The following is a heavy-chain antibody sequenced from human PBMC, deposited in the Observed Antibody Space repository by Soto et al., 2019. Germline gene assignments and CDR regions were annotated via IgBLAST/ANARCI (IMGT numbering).Heavy chain of an antibody. CDR3: VKQRGSAKTYYYDMDV. J-gene: IGHJ6*02. D-gene: IGHD3-10*01. CDR2: INYSGRTT. Sequence: EVQLLESGGGLVQPGGSLRLSCETSGFSFNTYAMTWVRQAPGMGLEWVAVINYSGRTTFHAQSVKGRFTISRDNSRDTVFLQMDSLRAWDTAVYYCVKQRGSAKTYYYDMDVWGLGTTVIVSS. V-gene: IGHV3-23*01. CDR1: GFSFNTYA.